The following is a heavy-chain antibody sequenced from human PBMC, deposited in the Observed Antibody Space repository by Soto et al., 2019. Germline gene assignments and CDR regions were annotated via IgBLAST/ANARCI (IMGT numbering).Heavy chain of an antibody. CDR3: ARDLDASGSYYTNS. V-gene: IGHV1-18*01. J-gene: IGHJ4*02. D-gene: IGHD3-10*01. CDR2: ISPHKGDT. CDR1: GYTFSSIG. Sequence: QVQLVQSGAEVKKPGASVTVSCKTSGYTFSSIGISWVRQAPGQGLEWMGWISPHKGDTYYAQRLQGRLTMTTDTSTSTAYMELRNLRSDDTAVYFCARDLDASGSYYTNSWGQGTLVTVSS.